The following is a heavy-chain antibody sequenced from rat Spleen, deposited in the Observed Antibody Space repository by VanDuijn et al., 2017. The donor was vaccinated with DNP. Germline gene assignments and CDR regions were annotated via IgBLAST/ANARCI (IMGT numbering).Heavy chain of an antibody. J-gene: IGHJ2*01. V-gene: IGHV2-32*01. CDR2: IWTGGST. Sequence: QVQLKESGPGLVQPSQTLSLTCTVSVFSLTSYHVHWVRPPPGKGLEWMGVIWTGGSTAYNSLLKSRLSISRDTSKSQVFLKMNRLQTEDTATYYRARDRDPFDYWGQGVMVTVSS. D-gene: IGHD1-4*01. CDR3: ARDRDPFDY. CDR1: VFSLTSYH.